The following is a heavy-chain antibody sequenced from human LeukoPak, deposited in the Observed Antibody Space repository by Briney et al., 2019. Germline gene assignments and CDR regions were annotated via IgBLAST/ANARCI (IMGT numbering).Heavy chain of an antibody. V-gene: IGHV1-8*01. CDR1: GYTFTSYD. CDR3: ARGPDYYYYYGMDV. CDR2: MNPNSGNT. Sequence: ASVKVSCKASGYTFTSYDINWVRQATGQGLEWMGWMNPNSGNTGYAQKFRGRVTMTRNTSISTAYMELSSLRSEDTAVYYCARGPDYYYYYGMDVWGQGTTVTVSS. J-gene: IGHJ6*02.